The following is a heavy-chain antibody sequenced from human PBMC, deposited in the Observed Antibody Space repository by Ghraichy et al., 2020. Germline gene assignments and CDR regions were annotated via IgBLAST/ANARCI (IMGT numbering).Heavy chain of an antibody. CDR3: AKDHNWNDDLVIY. J-gene: IGHJ4*02. CDR2: ISDSGGST. D-gene: IGHD1-1*01. Sequence: LSLTCAASGFTFSRYVMNWVRQTPGKGLEWVSGISDSGGSTYYADSVKGRFTISRDNSRNMLYLQMNSLRAEDTAVYYCAKDHNWNDDLVIYWGQGTLVTVSS. V-gene: IGHV3-23*01. CDR1: GFTFSRYV.